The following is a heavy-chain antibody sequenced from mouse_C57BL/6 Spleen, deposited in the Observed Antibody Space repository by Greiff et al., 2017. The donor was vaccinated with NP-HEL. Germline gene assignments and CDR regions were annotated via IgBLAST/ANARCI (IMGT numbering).Heavy chain of an antibody. Sequence: QVQLQQSGAELVKPGASVKISCKASGYAFSSYWMNWVKQRPGKGLEWIGQIYPGDGDTNYNGKFKGKATLTADKSSSTAYMQLSSLTSEDSAVYFCARWTVVAYYYAMDYWGQGTSVTVSS. D-gene: IGHD1-1*01. CDR3: ARWTVVAYYYAMDY. CDR2: IYPGDGDT. CDR1: GYAFSSYW. J-gene: IGHJ4*01. V-gene: IGHV1-80*01.